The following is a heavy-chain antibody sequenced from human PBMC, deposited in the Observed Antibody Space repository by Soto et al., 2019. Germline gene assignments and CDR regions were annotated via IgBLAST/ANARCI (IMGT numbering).Heavy chain of an antibody. Sequence: CEVSGKSFASDWLSLVSQKTGKDVEWRGRIDPSDSYTNYSPSFQGHVTIFADKSIITAYMQWSSLKASDTAMYYCARHCSCTSCYNYYYDSGMDVWGQGTMVTVSS. CDR2: IDPSDSYT. J-gene: IGHJ6*02. D-gene: IGHD2-2*01. V-gene: IGHV5-10-1*01. CDR1: GKSFASDW. CDR3: ARHCSCTSCYNYYYDSGMDV.